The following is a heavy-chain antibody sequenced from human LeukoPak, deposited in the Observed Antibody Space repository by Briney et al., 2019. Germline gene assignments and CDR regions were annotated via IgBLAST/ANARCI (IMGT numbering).Heavy chain of an antibody. Sequence: SETLSLTCTVSGGSISASYWSWIRLSPGKGLEWIGYIYHTGSTNYNPSLKSRVTISIDTSESQFSLKLSSVTAAATAVYYCAKGSAVADSWGQGTLVTVSS. J-gene: IGHJ4*02. CDR1: GGSISASY. CDR3: AKGSAVADS. V-gene: IGHV4-59*01. D-gene: IGHD6-19*01. CDR2: IYHTGST.